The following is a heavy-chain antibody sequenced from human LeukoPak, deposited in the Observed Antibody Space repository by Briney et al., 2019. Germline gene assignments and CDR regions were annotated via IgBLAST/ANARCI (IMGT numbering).Heavy chain of an antibody. CDR2: IYYSGST. CDR3: ARGRADNWFDP. CDR1: GGSISSGDYY. V-gene: IGHV4-30-4*01. J-gene: IGHJ5*02. Sequence: SETLSLTCTVSGGSISSGDYYWSWIRQPPGKGLEWIGYIYYSGSTYYNPSLKSRVTISVDTSKNQFSLKLSSVTAADTAVYYCARGRADNWFDPWGQGTLVTVSS.